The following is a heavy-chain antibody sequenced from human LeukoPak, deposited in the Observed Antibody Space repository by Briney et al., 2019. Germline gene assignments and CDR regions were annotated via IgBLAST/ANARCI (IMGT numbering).Heavy chain of an antibody. V-gene: IGHV4-34*01. J-gene: IGHJ4*02. CDR1: GGSSSGYY. Sequence: SETLSLTCAVYGGSSSGYYWSWIRQPPGKGLEWIGEINHSGSTSYNPSLKSRVTISVDTSKNQFSLKLSSVTAADTAVYYCARVAAARLGPFDYWGQGTLVTVSS. CDR2: INHSGST. CDR3: ARVAAARLGPFDY. D-gene: IGHD6-13*01.